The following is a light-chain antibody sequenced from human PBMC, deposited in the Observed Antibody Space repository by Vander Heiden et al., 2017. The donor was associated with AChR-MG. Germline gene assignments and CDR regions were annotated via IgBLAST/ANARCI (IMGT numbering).Light chain of an antibody. V-gene: IGKV1-5*01. Sequence: DIQMTQSPSTLSASVGDRVTITCRASQSISTWLAWYQQKPGKAPKFLIYDASSLESGVPSRFSGSGSGTEFTLTISSLQPDDFATYYCQQDNSYSWTFGQGTKVETK. CDR3: QQDNSYSWT. CDR1: QSISTW. CDR2: DAS. J-gene: IGKJ1*01.